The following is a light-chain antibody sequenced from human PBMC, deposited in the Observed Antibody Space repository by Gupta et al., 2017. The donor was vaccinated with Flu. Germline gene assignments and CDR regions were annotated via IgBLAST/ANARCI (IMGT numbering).Light chain of an antibody. CDR3: QQFSNSARYT. V-gene: IGKV3-20*01. CDR2: GAS. J-gene: IGKJ3*01. Sequence: IVVTQSPGTLSLSPVERATLSCRASQSVTSAYLAWYQQQPGKAPRLLIYGASTRATGVPDRFSGSGSGTDFTLTISRLEPEDFAVYYCQQFSNSARYTFGPGTKVDVK. CDR1: QSVTSAY.